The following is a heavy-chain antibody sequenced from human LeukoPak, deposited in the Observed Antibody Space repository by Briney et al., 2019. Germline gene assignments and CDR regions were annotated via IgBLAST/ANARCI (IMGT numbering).Heavy chain of an antibody. CDR2: IYPGNSDI. Sequence: GESLKISCKGSGYSFASYWIAWVRQMPGKGLEWMGVIYPGNSDITYSPSFQGQVTISADKSVSTAYLHWSSLKASDTAIYYCARHLSSFASCPNYWGQGTLVTVSS. CDR3: ARHLSSFASCPNY. CDR1: GYSFASYW. J-gene: IGHJ4*02. D-gene: IGHD2-2*01. V-gene: IGHV5-51*01.